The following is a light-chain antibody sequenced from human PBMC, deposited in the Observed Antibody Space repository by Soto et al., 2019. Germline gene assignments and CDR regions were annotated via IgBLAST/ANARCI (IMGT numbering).Light chain of an antibody. CDR3: QQYNSYWT. Sequence: SAVSAKKKDRVTITCRASQSISSWLAWYQQRPGKAPKLLIYHASILESGVPLRFSGSGSGKEFTLTIDSLQPDDFATYFCQQYNSYWTFGQGTKVDI. J-gene: IGKJ1*01. CDR1: QSISSW. V-gene: IGKV1-5*01. CDR2: HAS.